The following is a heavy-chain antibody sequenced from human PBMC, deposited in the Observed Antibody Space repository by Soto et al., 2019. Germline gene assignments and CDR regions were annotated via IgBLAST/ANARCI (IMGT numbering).Heavy chain of an antibody. Sequence: PGGSLRLSCAASGFTFSSYAMSWVRQAPGKGLEWVSAISGSGGSTYYADSVKGRFTISRDNSKNTLYLQMNSLRAEDTAVYYCAKDLGDFWSGYYQGTDYFDYWGQGTLVTVSS. J-gene: IGHJ4*02. D-gene: IGHD3-3*01. CDR2: ISGSGGST. CDR3: AKDLGDFWSGYYQGTDYFDY. V-gene: IGHV3-23*01. CDR1: GFTFSSYA.